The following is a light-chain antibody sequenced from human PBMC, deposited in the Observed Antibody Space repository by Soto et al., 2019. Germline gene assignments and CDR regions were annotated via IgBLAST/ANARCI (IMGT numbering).Light chain of an antibody. V-gene: IGLV2-14*01. CDR1: SSDVGGYNY. CDR2: DAS. J-gene: IGLJ1*01. CDR3: SSYTSSSTYV. Sequence: QSVLTQPASVSGSPGQSITISCTGTSSDVGGYNYVSWYQQHPGKAPKLMIYDASNRPSGVSNRFSGSKSGNTASLTISGLQAEDEADYYCSSYTSSSTYVFGTGTKSPS.